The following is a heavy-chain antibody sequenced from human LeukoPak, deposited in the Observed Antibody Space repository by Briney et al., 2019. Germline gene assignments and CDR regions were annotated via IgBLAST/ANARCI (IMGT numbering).Heavy chain of an antibody. J-gene: IGHJ6*02. CDR2: IKQDGSEK. V-gene: IGHV3-7*01. CDR1: GFTFSSYW. Sequence: GGSLRLSCAASGFTFSSYWMSWVRQAPGKGLEWVANIKQDGSEKYYVDSVKGRFTISRDNAKNSLYLQMNSLRAEDTAVYYCARVGGSSSSEAFYYGMDVWGQGTTVTVSS. D-gene: IGHD2-15*01. CDR3: ARVGGSSSSEAFYYGMDV.